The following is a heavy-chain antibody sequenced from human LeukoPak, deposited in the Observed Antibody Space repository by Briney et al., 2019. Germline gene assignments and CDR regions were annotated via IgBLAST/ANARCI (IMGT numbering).Heavy chain of an antibody. CDR3: AKNYDSGRGVPYAMDV. J-gene: IGHJ6*02. CDR2: FGAGTGAIT. Sequence: GGSLRLSCAVSGFTLSTNAMSWVRQAPGKGLEWVSAFGAGTGAITLYADSVKGRFTISRDDSKSTLYLQMNSLRGEDTAVYYCAKNYDSGRGVPYAMDVWGQGTTVTVSS. CDR1: GFTLSTNA. D-gene: IGHD3-10*01. V-gene: IGHV3-23*01.